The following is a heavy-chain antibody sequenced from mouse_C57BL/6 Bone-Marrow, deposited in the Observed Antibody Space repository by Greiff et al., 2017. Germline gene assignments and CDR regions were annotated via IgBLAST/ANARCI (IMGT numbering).Heavy chain of an antibody. Sequence: QVQLKQSGAELARPGASVKMSCKASGYTFTSYTMHWVKQRPGQGLEWIGYINPSSGYTKYNQKFKDKATLTADKSSSTAYMQLSSLTTEDSAIYYYARDLPSSSTDWYFDVWGTGTTVTVSS. CDR2: INPSSGYT. J-gene: IGHJ1*03. D-gene: IGHD1-1*01. CDR1: GYTFTSYT. CDR3: ARDLPSSSTDWYFDV. V-gene: IGHV1-4*01.